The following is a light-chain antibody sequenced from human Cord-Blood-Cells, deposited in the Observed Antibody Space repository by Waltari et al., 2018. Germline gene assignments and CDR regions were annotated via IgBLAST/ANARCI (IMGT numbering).Light chain of an antibody. CDR3: CSYAGSYV. J-gene: IGLJ1*01. V-gene: IGLV2-23*01. CDR2: EGS. Sequence: HSALNQPDPEPWTPGESITLSCTGTSSAVGSANLVSWYQHHPAKAPKLMIYEGSKRHSGVSNRFYDSKSGNTASLTISGLQAEDEADYYCCSYAGSYVFGTGTKVTVL. CDR1: SSAVGSANL.